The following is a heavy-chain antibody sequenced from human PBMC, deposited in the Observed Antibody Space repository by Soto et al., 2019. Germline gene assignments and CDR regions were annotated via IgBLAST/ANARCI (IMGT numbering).Heavy chain of an antibody. Sequence: QVQLVQSGAEVKKPGSSVKVSCKASGGTFSSYAISWVRQAPGQGLEWMGGIIPIFGTANYAQKFQGRVTITADESTSTASMEVSSLRSEDTAVYYCAAPYGSGSYYNGFDYWGQGTLVTVSS. D-gene: IGHD3-10*01. CDR1: GGTFSSYA. CDR3: AAPYGSGSYYNGFDY. V-gene: IGHV1-69*12. J-gene: IGHJ4*02. CDR2: IIPIFGTA.